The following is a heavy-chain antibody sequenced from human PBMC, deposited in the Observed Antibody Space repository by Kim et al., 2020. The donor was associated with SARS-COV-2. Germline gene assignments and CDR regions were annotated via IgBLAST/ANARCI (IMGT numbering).Heavy chain of an antibody. J-gene: IGHJ3*02. Sequence: GGSLRLSCAASGVTFSGSAMHWVRQASGKGLEWVGRIRSKPNSYATAYAAPVKGRVTISRDESKNTAYLQMNNLKTEDTSVYYCTRVPGTTLAFLDAFDIRGHGSMGTVSS. CDR3: TRVPGTTLAFLDAFDI. V-gene: IGHV3-73*01. CDR2: IRSKPNSYAT. CDR1: GVTFSGSA. D-gene: IGHD1-1*01.